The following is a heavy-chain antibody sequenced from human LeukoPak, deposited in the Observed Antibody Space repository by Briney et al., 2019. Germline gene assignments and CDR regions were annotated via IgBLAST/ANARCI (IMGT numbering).Heavy chain of an antibody. CDR2: ISSSSSYI. V-gene: IGHV3-21*01. CDR3: ARWTSRYYYYGMDV. CDR1: GFTFSSYS. Sequence: GGSLRLSCAASGFTFSSYSMNWVRQAPGRGLEWASSISSSSSYIYYADSVKGRFTISRDNAKNSLYLQMNSLRAEDTAVYYCARWTSRYYYYGMDVWGQGTTVTVSS. D-gene: IGHD5-12*01. J-gene: IGHJ6*02.